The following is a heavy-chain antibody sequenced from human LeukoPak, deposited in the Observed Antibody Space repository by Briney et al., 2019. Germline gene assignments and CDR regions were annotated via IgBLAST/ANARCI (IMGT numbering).Heavy chain of an antibody. J-gene: IGHJ6*03. CDR3: ARLGYCSSTSCYFWNDYYYMDV. V-gene: IGHV3-21*04. CDR2: ISTSSSYI. D-gene: IGHD2-2*01. Sequence: GGSLRLSCAASVFTFSSYSMNWVRQAPGKGLEWVSSISTSSSYIYYADSLKGRFTISRDNAKNSLYLQMNSLRAEDTAVYYCARLGYCSSTSCYFWNDYYYMDVWGKGTTVTISS. CDR1: VFTFSSYS.